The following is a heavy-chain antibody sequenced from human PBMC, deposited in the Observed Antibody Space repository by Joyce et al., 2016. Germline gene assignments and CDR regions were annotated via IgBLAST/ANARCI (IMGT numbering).Heavy chain of an antibody. J-gene: IGHJ4*02. CDR2: IYPGDSAT. Sequence: EVQLMQSGAEMKKPGESLKISCKGSGYSFTSYWIGWVRQMPGKGLEWMGIIYPGDSATRYSPSFQGQVTISADTSINTAYLQWSGLKASDTAMYYCARRHIAAAGWTGYFDYWGQGTLVTVSS. D-gene: IGHD6-13*01. CDR1: GYSFTSYW. CDR3: ARRHIAAAGWTGYFDY. V-gene: IGHV5-51*01.